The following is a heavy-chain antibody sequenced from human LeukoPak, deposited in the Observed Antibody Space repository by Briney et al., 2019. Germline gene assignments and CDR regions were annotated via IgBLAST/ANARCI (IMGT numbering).Heavy chain of an antibody. D-gene: IGHD6-19*01. CDR3: ARSVIAVAGYDAFDI. CDR2: ISSRSFTI. V-gene: IGHV3-48*02. CDR1: GFTVSSNY. Sequence: GGSLRLSCAASGFTVSSNYMSWVRQAPGKGLDWVSYISSRSFTIYYADSVKGRFTISRDNAKNSLYLEMNSLRDEDTAVYYCARSVIAVAGYDAFDIWGQGTVVTVSS. J-gene: IGHJ3*02.